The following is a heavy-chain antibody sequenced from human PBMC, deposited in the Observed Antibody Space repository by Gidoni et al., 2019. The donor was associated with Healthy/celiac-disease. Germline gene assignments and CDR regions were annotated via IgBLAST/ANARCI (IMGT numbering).Heavy chain of an antibody. J-gene: IGHJ4*02. CDR3: AKPRIIGSGALLF. D-gene: IGHD3-10*01. CDR2: ISYDGSNK. Sequence: QVQLVESGGGVVQPGRSLRLSCAASGFTFSSYGMHWVRQAPGKGLEWVAVISYDGSNKYYADSVKGRFTISRDNSKNTLYLQMNSLRAEDTAVYYCAKPRIIGSGALLFWGQGTLVTVSS. CDR1: GFTFSSYG. V-gene: IGHV3-30*18.